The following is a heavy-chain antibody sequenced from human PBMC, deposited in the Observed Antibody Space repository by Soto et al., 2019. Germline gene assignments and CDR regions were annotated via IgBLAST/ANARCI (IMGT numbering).Heavy chain of an antibody. J-gene: IGHJ3*02. CDR2: MSPNSGNK. CDR1: AHTLTSND. V-gene: IGHV1-8*01. Sequence: KLSSPAPAHTLTSNDSKWVRQATGQGVEWMGWMSPNSGNKGYAQKFQGRVTMTRNTSISTAYMELSSLRSEDTAVYDCARGAYCSSASCYPYDAFDIWGQGTLVTVSS. CDR3: ARGAYCSSASCYPYDAFDI. D-gene: IGHD2-2*01.